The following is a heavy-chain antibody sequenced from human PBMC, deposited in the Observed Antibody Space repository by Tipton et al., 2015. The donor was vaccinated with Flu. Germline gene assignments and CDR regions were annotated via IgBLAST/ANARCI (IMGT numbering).Heavy chain of an antibody. Sequence: QLVQSGPEVKKPGASVKVSCKASGYTFTSYYMHWVRQAPGQGLEWMGIINPSGGSTSYAQKFQGRVTMTRDTSTSTVYMELSSLRSEDTAVYYCARDLTPNYYDSSGYPGDYWGQGTLVTVSS. CDR2: INPSGGST. J-gene: IGHJ4*02. CDR1: GYTFTSYY. D-gene: IGHD3-22*01. CDR3: ARDLTPNYYDSSGYPGDY. V-gene: IGHV1-46*01.